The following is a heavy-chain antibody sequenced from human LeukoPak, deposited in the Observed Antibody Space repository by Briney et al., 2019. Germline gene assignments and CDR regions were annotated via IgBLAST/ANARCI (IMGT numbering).Heavy chain of an antibody. CDR3: ARGIAVAGMSDVSQNDY. Sequence: ASVKVSCKASGYTFTGYYMHWVRQAPGQGLEWMGWINPNSGGTNYAQKFQGRVTMTRDMSISTAYMELSRLRSDDTAVYYCARGIAVAGMSDVSQNDYWGQGTLVTVSS. D-gene: IGHD6-19*01. V-gene: IGHV1-2*02. CDR1: GYTFTGYY. CDR2: INPNSGGT. J-gene: IGHJ4*02.